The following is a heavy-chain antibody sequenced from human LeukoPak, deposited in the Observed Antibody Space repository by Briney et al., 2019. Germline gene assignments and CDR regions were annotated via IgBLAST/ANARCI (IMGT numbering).Heavy chain of an antibody. J-gene: IGHJ5*02. V-gene: IGHV1-8*01. CDR2: MNPNSGNT. Sequence: GASVKVSCKASGYTFTSYDINWVRQATGQGLEWMGWMNPNSGNTGYAQKFQGRVTMTRNTSISTSYMELSSLRPEDTAVYYCARGFPRIAAAVPRWFDPWGQGTLVTVSS. CDR3: ARGFPRIAAAVPRWFDP. D-gene: IGHD6-13*01. CDR1: GYTFTSYD.